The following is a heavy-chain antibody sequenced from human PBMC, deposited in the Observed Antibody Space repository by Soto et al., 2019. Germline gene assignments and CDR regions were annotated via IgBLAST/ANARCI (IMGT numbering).Heavy chain of an antibody. D-gene: IGHD3-10*01. J-gene: IGHJ4*02. CDR1: GFTFGDYA. Sequence: GGSLRLSCTASGFTFGDYAMSWFRQAPGKGLEWVGFIRSKAYGGTTKYPTSVKGRFTISKDDSKSIAYLQMNSLKTEDTAVYYCTRDMVRGVNKNDYWGQGTLVTVSS. CDR2: IRSKAYGGTT. V-gene: IGHV3-49*03. CDR3: TRDMVRGVNKNDY.